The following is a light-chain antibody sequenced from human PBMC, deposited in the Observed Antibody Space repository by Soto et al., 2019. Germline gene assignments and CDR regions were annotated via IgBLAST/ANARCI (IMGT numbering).Light chain of an antibody. V-gene: IGKV3-11*01. Sequence: EIVLTQSPATLSLSPGERATLSCRASQSVSSYLAWYQQKPGQAPRLLIYDASNRATGIPARFSGSGSGTDFTLTISSLEPEDFAVYYCQQRSNYRFGQGTKVEIK. CDR2: DAS. CDR1: QSVSSY. CDR3: QQRSNYR. J-gene: IGKJ1*01.